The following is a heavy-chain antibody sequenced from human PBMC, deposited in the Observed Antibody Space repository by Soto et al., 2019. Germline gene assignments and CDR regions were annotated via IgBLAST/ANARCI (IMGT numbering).Heavy chain of an antibody. D-gene: IGHD1-26*01. CDR2: IYYSGST. CDR3: ARVSDSGSYFTFDY. V-gene: IGHV4-31*03. J-gene: IGHJ4*02. Sequence: QVQLQESGPGLVKPSQTLSLTCTVSGGSINSGAYYWNWIRQHPGKGLEWIGYIYYSGSTYYNPSLKSRITISVDTSKNHFSLKLTSVTAADTAVYYCARVSDSGSYFTFDYWGQGTRVTVSS. CDR1: GGSINSGAYY.